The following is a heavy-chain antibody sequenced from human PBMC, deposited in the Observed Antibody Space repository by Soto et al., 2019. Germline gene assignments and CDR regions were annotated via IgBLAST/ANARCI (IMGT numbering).Heavy chain of an antibody. CDR1: GYSFTSYW. J-gene: IGHJ6*02. Sequence: GESLKISCKGSGYSFTSYWIGWVRQMPGKGLEWMGIIYPGDSDTRYSPSFQGQVTISADKSISTAYLQWSSLKASDTAMYYCARHHRPHTGGYYYYGMDVWGQGTTVTVSS. D-gene: IGHD3-10*01. CDR2: IYPGDSDT. CDR3: ARHHRPHTGGYYYYGMDV. V-gene: IGHV5-51*01.